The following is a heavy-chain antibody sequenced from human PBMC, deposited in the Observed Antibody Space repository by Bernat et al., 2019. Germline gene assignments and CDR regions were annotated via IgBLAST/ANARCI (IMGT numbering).Heavy chain of an antibody. CDR2: ILGSGGAT. J-gene: IGHJ4*01. V-gene: IGHV3-23*01. Sequence: EVQLLESGGGLVQPGGSLSLSCAAPGFTFSTYAMSWVRLSPGKGLDWVSTILGSGGATYYADSVKGRFTISRDNSKNTLYLQMNSLGAEDTAVYYCAKVKLATSSWYGSDYWDRGTLVTVSS. CDR3: AKVKLATSSWYGSDY. CDR1: GFTFSTYA. D-gene: IGHD6-13*01.